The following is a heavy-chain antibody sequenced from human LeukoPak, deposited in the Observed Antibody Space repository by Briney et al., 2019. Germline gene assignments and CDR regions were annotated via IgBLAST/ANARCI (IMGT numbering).Heavy chain of an antibody. Sequence: PSETLSLTCTVSGGSISSYYWNWIRQPAGKGLEWIGRIYTIGSTNYNPSLKSRVTMSVDTSKNQFSLKLSSVTAADTAVYYCARGYGDYPPDAFDIWGQGTMVTVSS. CDR3: ARGYGDYPPDAFDI. CDR2: IYTIGST. J-gene: IGHJ3*02. CDR1: GGSISSYY. V-gene: IGHV4-4*07. D-gene: IGHD4-17*01.